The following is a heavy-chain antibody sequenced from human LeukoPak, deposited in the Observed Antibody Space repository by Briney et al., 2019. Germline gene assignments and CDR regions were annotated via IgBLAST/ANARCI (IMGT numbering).Heavy chain of an antibody. J-gene: IGHJ5*02. V-gene: IGHV3-30*04. CDR2: ISYDESNK. CDR3: ARDLVGYSSSWYLGYWFDP. Sequence: PGGSLRLSCAASGFTFSSYAMHWVRQAPGKGLEWVAVISYDESNKYYADSVKGRFTISRDNSKNTLYLQMNSLRAEDTAVYYCARDLVGYSSSWYLGYWFDPWGQGTLVTVSS. CDR1: GFTFSSYA. D-gene: IGHD6-13*01.